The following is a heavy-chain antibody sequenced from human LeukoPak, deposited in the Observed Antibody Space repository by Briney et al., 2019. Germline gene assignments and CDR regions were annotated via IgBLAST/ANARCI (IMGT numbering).Heavy chain of an antibody. Sequence: ASVKVSCKXSGYTFISYGISWVRQAPGQGLEWMGWISGYNGNTNYAQKLQGRVTMTTDTSTSTAYMELRSLRSDDTAVYYCARSLYDSSGLDYWGQGTLVTVSS. D-gene: IGHD3-22*01. V-gene: IGHV1-18*01. CDR1: GYTFISYG. CDR3: ARSLYDSSGLDY. J-gene: IGHJ4*02. CDR2: ISGYNGNT.